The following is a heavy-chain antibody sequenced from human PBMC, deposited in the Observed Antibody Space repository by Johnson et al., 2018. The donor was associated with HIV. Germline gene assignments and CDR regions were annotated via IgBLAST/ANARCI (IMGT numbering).Heavy chain of an antibody. J-gene: IGHJ3*02. Sequence: QVQLVESGGGLVQPGRSLRLSCAASGFSFDDYAMHWVRQAPGKGLEWVAVISYDGSNKYYADSVKGRFTISRDNSKNTLYLQMSSLRTEDAGVYYCTTEGDAFDIWGQGTMVTVSS. CDR1: GFSFDDYA. CDR3: TTEGDAFDI. CDR2: ISYDGSNK. V-gene: IGHV3-30*03.